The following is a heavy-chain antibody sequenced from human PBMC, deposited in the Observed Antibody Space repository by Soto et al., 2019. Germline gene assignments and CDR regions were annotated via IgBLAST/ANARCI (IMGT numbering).Heavy chain of an antibody. Sequence: GGSLRLSCAGSGFTLRWFGMNWVRQAPGKGLEWVARISNDGSNEYYVDSVKGRFTISRDNSKNTLYLQMNRLRADDTAVYYCARDSISMVRGTNNWFDPWGQGTLVTVSS. J-gene: IGHJ5*02. CDR2: ISNDGSNE. D-gene: IGHD3-10*01. V-gene: IGHV3-30*03. CDR3: ARDSISMVRGTNNWFDP. CDR1: GFTLRWFG.